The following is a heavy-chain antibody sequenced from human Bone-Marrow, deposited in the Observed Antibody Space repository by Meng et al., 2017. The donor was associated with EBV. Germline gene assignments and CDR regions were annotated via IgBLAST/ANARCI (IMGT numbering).Heavy chain of an antibody. J-gene: IGHJ4*02. Sequence: QVQLVQSGAGVKKPGASVKVSCKASGYTFNGHYMHWVRQAPGQGLEWMGRIDPNSGGADYAQKFQGGVTMTRDTSISTFYMELSRLTSDDTAVYFCARASDYGNDLDYWGQGTLVTVSS. V-gene: IGHV1-2*06. CDR2: IDPNSGGA. CDR3: ARASDYGNDLDY. D-gene: IGHD4-11*01. CDR1: GYTFNGHY.